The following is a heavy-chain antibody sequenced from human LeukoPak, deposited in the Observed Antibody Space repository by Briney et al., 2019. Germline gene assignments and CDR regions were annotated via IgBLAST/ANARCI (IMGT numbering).Heavy chain of an antibody. CDR1: GGSISHFY. CDR3: ARERYWSDVPPYFDY. J-gene: IGHJ4*02. D-gene: IGHD1-1*01. Sequence: PSETLSLTCTVSGGSISHFYWSWIRQSPGKGLEWIGYIYYTGSTIYNPSLKSRVTISVDTSKNQFSLKLNSVTAADTAVYYCARERYWSDVPPYFDYWGQGTLVTVSS. CDR2: IYYTGST. V-gene: IGHV4-59*01.